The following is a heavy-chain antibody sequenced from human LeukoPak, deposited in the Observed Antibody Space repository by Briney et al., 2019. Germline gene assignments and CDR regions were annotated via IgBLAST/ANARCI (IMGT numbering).Heavy chain of an antibody. J-gene: IGHJ6*03. Sequence: GGSLRLSCAASGFTLRDHSMDWVRQAPGKGLEWVGRARSQASGYSTEYAASVKGRFTILRDDSETSVYLQMNSLKTDDTAIYFCARDARYLTGTSSYYDYMDVWGKGTTVTVSS. CDR2: ARSQASGYST. V-gene: IGHV3-72*01. D-gene: IGHD1-14*01. CDR3: ARDARYLTGTSSYYDYMDV. CDR1: GFTLRDHS.